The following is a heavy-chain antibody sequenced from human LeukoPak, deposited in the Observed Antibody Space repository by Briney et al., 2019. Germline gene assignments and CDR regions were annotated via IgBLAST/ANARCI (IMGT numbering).Heavy chain of an antibody. CDR3: ARESRGRGIAARGFDY. CDR1: GFTFSSYA. D-gene: IGHD6-6*01. J-gene: IGHJ4*02. CDR2: ISYDGSIK. Sequence: PGGSLRLSCAASGFTFSSYAMHWVRQAPGKGLDWVAMISYDGSIKNYADSVKGRFTIPRDKSKNTLYLQMNSLRGEDTAVYYCARESRGRGIAARGFDYWGQGTLVTVSS. V-gene: IGHV3-30*04.